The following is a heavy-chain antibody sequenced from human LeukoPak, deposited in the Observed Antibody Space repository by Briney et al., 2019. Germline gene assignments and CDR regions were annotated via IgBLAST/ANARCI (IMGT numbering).Heavy chain of an antibody. CDR2: VSASGDKT. D-gene: IGHD3-22*01. J-gene: IGHJ4*02. CDR3: ARDIHDSSGYYYDY. CDR1: EFSFSVYT. V-gene: IGHV3-23*01. Sequence: GGSLRLSCVASEFSFSVYTMSWVRQAPGKGLEWISAVSASGDKTYYADSVKGRFTVSRDNSKDTLYLHMNSLRAEDTALYYCARDIHDSSGYYYDYWGQGTLVTVSS.